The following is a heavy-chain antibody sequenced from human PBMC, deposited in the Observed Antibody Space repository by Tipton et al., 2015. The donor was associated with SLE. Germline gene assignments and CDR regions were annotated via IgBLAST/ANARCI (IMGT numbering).Heavy chain of an antibody. J-gene: IGHJ6*03. Sequence: LRLSCTVSGGSISSGSYYWSWIRQPAGKGLEWIGRIYTSGSTNYNPSLKSRVTISVDTSKNQFSLKLSSVTAADTAVYYCAREGYSSSSVYYYMDVWGKGTTVTVSS. D-gene: IGHD6-6*01. CDR3: AREGYSSSSVYYYMDV. CDR1: GGSISSGSYY. CDR2: IYTSGST. V-gene: IGHV4-61*02.